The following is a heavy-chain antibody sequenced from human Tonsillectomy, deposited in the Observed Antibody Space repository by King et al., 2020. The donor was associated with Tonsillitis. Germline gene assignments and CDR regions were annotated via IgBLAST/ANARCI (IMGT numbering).Heavy chain of an antibody. D-gene: IGHD3-3*01. CDR3: ARYKSAYYTFDAFDF. CDR2: ISSSSSYI. J-gene: IGHJ3*01. Sequence: VQLVESGGGLVKPGGSLRLSCAASGFTFSTYSMNWVRQAPGKGLEWFSSISSSSSYIYYADSVKGRFTISRDNAKNSLYLQMNSLRAEDTAVYYCARYKSAYYTFDAFDFWGQGTMVTVSS. CDR1: GFTFSTYS. V-gene: IGHV3-21*01.